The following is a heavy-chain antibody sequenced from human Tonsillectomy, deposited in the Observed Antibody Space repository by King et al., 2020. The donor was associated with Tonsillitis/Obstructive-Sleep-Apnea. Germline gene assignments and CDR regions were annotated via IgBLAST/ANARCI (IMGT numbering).Heavy chain of an antibody. CDR1: GGSISSYY. Sequence: QLQESGPGLVKPSETLSLTCTVSGGSISSYYWSWIRQPPGKGLEWIGYIFYSGSTNYNPSLTRRVTISVDTSKNQFYLKLSSVTAADTAVYYCTRDHCSSTSCYGNYYYMDVWGKGTTVTVSS. CDR3: TRDHCSSTSCYGNYYYMDV. D-gene: IGHD2-2*01. V-gene: IGHV4-59*01. J-gene: IGHJ6*03. CDR2: IFYSGST.